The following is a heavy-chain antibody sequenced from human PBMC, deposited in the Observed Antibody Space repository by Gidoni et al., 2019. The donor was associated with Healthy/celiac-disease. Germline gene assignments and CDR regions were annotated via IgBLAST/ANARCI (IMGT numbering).Heavy chain of an antibody. CDR2: INHSGST. J-gene: IGHJ4*02. Sequence: QVQLQQWGAGLLKPSETLSLTCAVYGGSFSGYYWSWLRQPPGKGLVWIGEINHSGSTNYNPSLKSRVTISVDTSKNQFSLKLSSVTAADTAVYYCARGSWGGSYFVFDYWGQGTLVTVSS. V-gene: IGHV4-34*01. D-gene: IGHD1-26*01. CDR3: ARGSWGGSYFVFDY. CDR1: GGSFSGYY.